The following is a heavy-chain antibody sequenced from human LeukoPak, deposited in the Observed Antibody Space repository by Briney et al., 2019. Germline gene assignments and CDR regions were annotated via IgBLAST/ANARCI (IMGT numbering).Heavy chain of an antibody. J-gene: IGHJ4*02. Sequence: SETLSLTCTVSGGSINNYYWSWIRQPPGKGLEWIGYINYNGRTDYNPSLKSRVTMSVDASKNHLSLRLTSVSAADTAVYYCARDSFYYYGSGSYWGLDFWGQGTLVTVSS. D-gene: IGHD3-10*01. CDR1: GGSINNYY. CDR3: ARDSFYYYGSGSYWGLDF. V-gene: IGHV4-59*01. CDR2: INYNGRT.